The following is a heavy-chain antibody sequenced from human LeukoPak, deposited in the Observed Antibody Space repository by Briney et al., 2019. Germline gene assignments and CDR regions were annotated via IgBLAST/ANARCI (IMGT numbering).Heavy chain of an antibody. CDR2: IYPNSGNT. CDR3: ARDPGGSYPDYYFDY. V-gene: IGHV1-2*02. CDR1: GYTLTDYY. Sequence: ASVKVSCKASGYTLTDYYIHWMRQAPGQGPEWMGWIYPNSGNTHSAEKFRGRVTMTRDTSISTAYMELSRLRSDDTAVYYCARDPGGSYPDYYFDYWGQGTLVTVSS. J-gene: IGHJ4*02. D-gene: IGHD1-26*01.